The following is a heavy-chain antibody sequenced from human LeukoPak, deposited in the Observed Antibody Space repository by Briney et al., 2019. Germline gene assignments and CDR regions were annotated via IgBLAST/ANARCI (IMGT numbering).Heavy chain of an antibody. CDR2: IHTIGST. CDR1: GDSISSGTYY. V-gene: IGHV4-61*02. D-gene: IGHD3-22*01. CDR3: ARATYYYDSSGYSYYDYYYMDV. J-gene: IGHJ6*03. Sequence: SETLSLTCTVSGDSISSGTYYWSWIRQPAGKGLEWLGRIHTIGSTNYNPSLKSRVTISVDTSKNQFSLKLSSVTAADTAVYYCARATYYYDSSGYSYYDYYYMDVWGKGTTVTISS.